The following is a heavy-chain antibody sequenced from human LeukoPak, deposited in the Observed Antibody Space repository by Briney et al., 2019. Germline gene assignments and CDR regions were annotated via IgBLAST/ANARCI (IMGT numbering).Heavy chain of an antibody. D-gene: IGHD3-9*01. V-gene: IGHV4-34*01. CDR2: INHSGST. J-gene: IGHJ4*02. Sequence: PSETLSLTCAVYGGSFSGCYWSWIRQPPGKGLEWIGEINHSGSTNYNPSLKSRVTISVDTSKNQFSLKLSSVTAADTAVYYCARGLYDILTGYYGHWGQGTLVTVSS. CDR3: ARGLYDILTGYYGH. CDR1: GGSFSGCY.